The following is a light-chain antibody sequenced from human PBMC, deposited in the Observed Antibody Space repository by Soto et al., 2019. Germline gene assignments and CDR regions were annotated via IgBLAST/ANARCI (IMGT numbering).Light chain of an antibody. CDR2: EGS. J-gene: IGLJ1*01. V-gene: IGLV2-23*01. Sequence: QSALTQPASVSGSPGQSITISCTGTSSDDGSYNLVSWYQQHPGKAPKLMIYEGSKQPSEVSSRCSSSKSSNTLSLTSSGLQAEDEANYYSCLYAGSSTYIFGTGTKVTVL. CDR3: CLYAGSSTYI. CDR1: SSDDGSYNL.